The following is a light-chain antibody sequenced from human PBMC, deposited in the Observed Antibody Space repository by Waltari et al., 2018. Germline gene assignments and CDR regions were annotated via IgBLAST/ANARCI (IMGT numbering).Light chain of an antibody. Sequence: SYELTQPPSVSVSPGQTARITCSGDALPKPYPYWYQQKPDQAPVLLIYKDSERPSGIPERFSGSSSGTTVTLTISGVQADDEADYYCQSADSSGTQGVFGTGTKVTVL. CDR3: QSADSSGTQGV. CDR2: KDS. V-gene: IGLV3-25*03. J-gene: IGLJ1*01. CDR1: ALPKPY.